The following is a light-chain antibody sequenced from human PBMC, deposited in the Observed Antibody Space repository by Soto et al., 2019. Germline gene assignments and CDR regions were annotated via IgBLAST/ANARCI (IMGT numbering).Light chain of an antibody. Sequence: IQMTQSPSSLSASVGDRFTVSFLASQGIGNALGWYQQKPGKPPKVLIYGASNLQSGVPSRFSGSGSGTEFTLTISSLQPDDFATYYCQHYNSYSEAFGQGTKVDI. J-gene: IGKJ1*01. V-gene: IGKV1-17*01. CDR1: QGIGNA. CDR2: GAS. CDR3: QHYNSYSEA.